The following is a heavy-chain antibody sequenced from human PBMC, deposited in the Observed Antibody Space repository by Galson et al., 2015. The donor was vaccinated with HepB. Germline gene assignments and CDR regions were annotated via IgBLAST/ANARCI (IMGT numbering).Heavy chain of an antibody. J-gene: IGHJ4*02. V-gene: IGHV3-30-3*01. D-gene: IGHD3-22*01. CDR1: GFTFSSYA. CDR3: ARDLDSVGGYDSSGFSY. CDR2: ISYDGSNK. Sequence: SLRLSCAASGFTFSSYAMHWVRQAPGKGLEWVAVISYDGSNKYYADSVKGRFTISRDNSKNTLYLQMNSLRAEDTAVYYCARDLDSVGGYDSSGFSYWGQGTLVTVSS.